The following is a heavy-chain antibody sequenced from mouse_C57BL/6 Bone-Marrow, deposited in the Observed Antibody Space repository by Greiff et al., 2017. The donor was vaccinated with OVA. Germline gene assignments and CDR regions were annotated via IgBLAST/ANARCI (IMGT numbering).Heavy chain of an antibody. CDR1: GYTFTNYW. CDR3: ARLVTMGDYYAMGY. Sequence: QVQLQQSGAELVRPGTSVKMSCKASGYTFTNYWLGWAKQRPGHGLEWIGDIYPGGGYTNYNEKFKGKATLTADKSSSTAYMQFSSLTSEDSAIYYLARLVTMGDYYAMGYWGQGTSVTV. J-gene: IGHJ4*01. D-gene: IGHD2-12*01. CDR2: IYPGGGYT. V-gene: IGHV1-63*01.